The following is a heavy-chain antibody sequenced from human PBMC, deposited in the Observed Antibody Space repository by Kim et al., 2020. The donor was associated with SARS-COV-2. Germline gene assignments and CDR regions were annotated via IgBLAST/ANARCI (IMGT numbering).Heavy chain of an antibody. Sequence: SETLSLTCAVYGGSFSGYYWSWIRQPPGKGLEWIGEINHSVSTNYNPSLKSRVTISVDTSKNQFSLKLSSVTAADTAVYYCARGQGYSYGYRWFDPWGQGTLVTVSA. CDR3: ARGQGYSYGYRWFDP. CDR2: INHSVST. J-gene: IGHJ5*02. CDR1: GGSFSGYY. D-gene: IGHD5-18*01. V-gene: IGHV4-34*01.